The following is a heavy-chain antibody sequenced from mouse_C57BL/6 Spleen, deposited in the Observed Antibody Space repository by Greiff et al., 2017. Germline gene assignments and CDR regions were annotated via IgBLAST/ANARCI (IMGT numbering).Heavy chain of an antibody. CDR3: ARRVSGSSGYVGFAY. CDR2: IHPTSGST. D-gene: IGHD3-2*02. Sequence: QVQLQQPGAELVKPGASVKLSCKASGYTFTSYWMHWVKQRPGQGLEWIGMIHPTSGSTNYNEKFKSKATLTVDKSSSTAYMQLSILTSEDSAVYYCARRVSGSSGYVGFAYWGQGTLVTVSA. V-gene: IGHV1-64*01. J-gene: IGHJ3*01. CDR1: GYTFTSYW.